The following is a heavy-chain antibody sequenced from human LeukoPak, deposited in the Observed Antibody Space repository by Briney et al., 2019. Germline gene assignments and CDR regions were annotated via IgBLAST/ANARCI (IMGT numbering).Heavy chain of an antibody. CDR2: ISSSSSYI. Sequence: KTGGSLRLSCAASGFTFSSYRMNWVRQAPGKGLEWVSSISSSSSYIYYADSVKGRFTISRDNAKNSLYLQMNSLRAEDTAVYYCARARSGYSYGRWGQGTLVTVSS. CDR3: ARARSGYSYGR. D-gene: IGHD5-18*01. CDR1: GFTFSSYR. V-gene: IGHV3-21*01. J-gene: IGHJ4*02.